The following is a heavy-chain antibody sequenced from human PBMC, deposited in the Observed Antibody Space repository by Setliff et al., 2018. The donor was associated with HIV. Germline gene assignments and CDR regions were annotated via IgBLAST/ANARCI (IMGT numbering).Heavy chain of an antibody. V-gene: IGHV4-59*08. CDR1: GGSISSYY. D-gene: IGHD3-22*01. J-gene: IGHJ6*03. CDR2: IYYSGTT. CDR3: ARARTPYYSDSSAYYFNYYYMDV. Sequence: SETLSLTCTVSGGSISSYYWSWIRQPPGKGLEWIGYIYYSGTTNYNPSLKSRVTISVDTSKNQSSLKLSSVTAADTAVYYCARARTPYYSDSSAYYFNYYYMDVWGKGTTVTVSS.